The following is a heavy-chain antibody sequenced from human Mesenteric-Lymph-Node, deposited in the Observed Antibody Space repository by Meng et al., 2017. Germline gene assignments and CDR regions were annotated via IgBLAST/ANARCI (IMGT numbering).Heavy chain of an antibody. Sequence: QVQRPGSGPGLVKPSGTLSLTCAVSGGSLSSRNWWSWVRQPPGKGLEWIGEIYHSGSTNYNPSLKSRVTISVDESKNQFSLRLSSVTAADTAVYYCARVGAYCGGDCYHPRWGQGTLVTVSS. CDR2: IYHSGST. CDR3: ARVGAYCGGDCYHPR. J-gene: IGHJ4*02. D-gene: IGHD2-21*02. CDR1: GGSLSSRNW. V-gene: IGHV4-4*02.